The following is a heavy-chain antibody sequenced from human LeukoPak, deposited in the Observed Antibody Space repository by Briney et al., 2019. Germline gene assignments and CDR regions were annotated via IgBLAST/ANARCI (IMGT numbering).Heavy chain of an antibody. CDR3: ARGFYGGNPLDAFDI. D-gene: IGHD4-23*01. V-gene: IGHV3-11*01. Sequence: GGSLRLSCAASGFTFSDYYVGWIRQAPGKGLEWISYISSSGSDIYYTGSMKGRFTISRDNAKNSLYLQMNSLRGDDTAVYYCARGFYGGNPLDAFDIWGQGTMVTVSS. CDR1: GFTFSDYY. J-gene: IGHJ3*02. CDR2: ISSSGSDI.